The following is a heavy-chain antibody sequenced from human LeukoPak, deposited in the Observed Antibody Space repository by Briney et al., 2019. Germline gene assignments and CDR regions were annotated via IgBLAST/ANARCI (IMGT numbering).Heavy chain of an antibody. V-gene: IGHV3-30*02. J-gene: IGHJ5*02. CDR1: EFTFSSYG. CDR3: AKVYDNQLLFNWFDP. CDR2: IRFDGSTK. Sequence: GGSLRLSCAASEFTFSSYGMHWVRQAPGKGLQWVAFIRFDGSTKYYTNSVKGRFTMSRDNSKSTLYLQMNSLRADDTAVYYCAKVYDNQLLFNWFDPWGQGTLVTVSS. D-gene: IGHD2-2*01.